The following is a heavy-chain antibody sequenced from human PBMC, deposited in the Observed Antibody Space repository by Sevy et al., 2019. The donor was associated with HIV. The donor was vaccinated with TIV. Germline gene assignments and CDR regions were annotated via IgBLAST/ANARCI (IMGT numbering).Heavy chain of an antibody. CDR1: GGSFSGYY. D-gene: IGHD2-2*02. J-gene: IGHJ6*02. Sequence: SETLSLTCAVYGGSFSGYYWSWIRQPPGKGLEWIGEINHSGSTNYNPSLKSRVTISVDTSKNQFSLNLGSVTATATAVYYCAREAKKYCSSTSCYRPLYYYYGMDVWGQGTTVTVSS. CDR3: AREAKKYCSSTSCYRPLYYYYGMDV. CDR2: INHSGST. V-gene: IGHV4-34*01.